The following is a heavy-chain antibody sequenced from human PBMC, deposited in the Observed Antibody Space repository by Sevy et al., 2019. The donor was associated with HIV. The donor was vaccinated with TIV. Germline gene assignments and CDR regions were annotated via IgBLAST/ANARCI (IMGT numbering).Heavy chain of an antibody. Sequence: SETLSLTCTVSGGSISSFDWSWIRQPPGKGLEWIGYIHSSGSTNYTPSLKSRVTISVDTSKNQFSLKLNSVTAADTAVYYCASVGHSTSWDFDPWGQGTLVTVSS. D-gene: IGHD2-2*01. J-gene: IGHJ5*02. CDR1: GGSISSFD. CDR2: IHSSGST. CDR3: ASVGHSTSWDFDP. V-gene: IGHV4-59*08.